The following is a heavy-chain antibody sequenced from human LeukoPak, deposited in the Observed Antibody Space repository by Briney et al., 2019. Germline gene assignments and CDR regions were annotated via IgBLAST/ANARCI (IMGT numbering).Heavy chain of an antibody. V-gene: IGHV4-59*01. CDR2: THHSGAT. D-gene: IGHD5-18*01. Sequence: PSETLSLTCSVSGASITSNYWSWIRQPPGKGLEWLGYTHHSGATSYNPSLKSRSTMSLDTSNNQFSLKLSSVTAADTAVYYCARSSGHSYGDFDYWGQGNLVTVSS. J-gene: IGHJ4*02. CDR3: ARSSGHSYGDFDY. CDR1: GASITSNY.